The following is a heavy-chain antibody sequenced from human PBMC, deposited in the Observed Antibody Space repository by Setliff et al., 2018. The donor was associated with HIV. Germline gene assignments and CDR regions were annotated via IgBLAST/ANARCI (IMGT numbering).Heavy chain of an antibody. CDR3: ARLGDSGYDFRGYFDY. J-gene: IGHJ4*02. CDR2: IFHTGSA. CDR1: GGSISNGIYY. V-gene: IGHV4-39*01. D-gene: IGHD5-12*01. Sequence: PSETLSLTCTVSGGSISNGIYYWVWIRQPPGKGLEWIGGIFHTGSAHYNPSLNSRVTISVDTSRNQFSLKLTSVTAADTALYFCARLGDSGYDFRGYFDYWGQGKLVTVSS.